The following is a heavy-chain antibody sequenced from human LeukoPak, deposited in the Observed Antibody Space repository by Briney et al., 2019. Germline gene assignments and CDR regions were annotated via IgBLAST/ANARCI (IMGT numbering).Heavy chain of an antibody. V-gene: IGHV3-30-3*01. Sequence: PGGSLRLSCAASGFTFSSYAMHWVRQAPGKGLEWVAVISYDGSNKYYADSVKGRFTISRDNSKNTLYLQMNSLRAEDTAVYYCAREDPVEMATKSWGQGTLVTVSS. CDR2: ISYDGSNK. J-gene: IGHJ4*02. CDR1: GFTFSSYA. CDR3: AREDPVEMATKS. D-gene: IGHD5-24*01.